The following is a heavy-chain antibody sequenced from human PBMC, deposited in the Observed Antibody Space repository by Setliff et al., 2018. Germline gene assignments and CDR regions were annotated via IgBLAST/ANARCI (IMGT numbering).Heavy chain of an antibody. CDR1: GFTFSNAW. CDR3: ISLWLGYYGLDV. J-gene: IGHJ6*02. V-gene: IGHV3-15*01. CDR2: IKRESDGGTT. D-gene: IGHD5-18*01. Sequence: GGSLRLSCAASGFTFSNAWMSLVRQAPGKGLEWVGRIKRESDGGTTDYAAPVKGRFTISRDDSKNTLYLQMNSLKTEDTAVYYCISLWLGYYGLDVWGQGTTVTVSS.